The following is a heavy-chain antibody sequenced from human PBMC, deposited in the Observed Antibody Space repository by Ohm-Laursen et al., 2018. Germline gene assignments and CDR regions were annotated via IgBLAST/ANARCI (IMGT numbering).Heavy chain of an antibody. CDR2: IYYSGST. V-gene: IGHV4-31*03. J-gene: IGHJ4*02. CDR1: GGSISSGGYY. CDR3: TSMGYVQADY. D-gene: IGHD2-8*01. Sequence: TLSLTCTVSGGSISSGGYYWSWIRQHPGKGLEWIGYIYYSGSTYYNPSLKSRVTISVDTSKNQFSLKLSSVTAEDTAVYYCTSMGYVQADYWGQGTLVTVSS.